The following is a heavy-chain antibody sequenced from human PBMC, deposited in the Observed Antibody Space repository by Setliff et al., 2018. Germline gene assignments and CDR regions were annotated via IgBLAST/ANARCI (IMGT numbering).Heavy chain of an antibody. V-gene: IGHV1-69*13. CDR2: IIPVFRTA. D-gene: IGHD3-22*01. Sequence: SVKVSCKASGYTFTSYGISWVRQAPGQGLEWMGRIIPVFRTAKYAQKFQGRVTITADESTTTAYMEVRSLRSEDTAIFYCARDTRDKFDSSGHYLSFDSWGQGTLVTVSS. J-gene: IGHJ4*02. CDR3: ARDTRDKFDSSGHYLSFDS. CDR1: GYTFTSYG.